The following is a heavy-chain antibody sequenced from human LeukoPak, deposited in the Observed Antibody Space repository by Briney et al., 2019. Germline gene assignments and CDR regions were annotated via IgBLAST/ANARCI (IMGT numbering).Heavy chain of an antibody. D-gene: IGHD4-23*01. CDR1: GFTLNTND. J-gene: IGHJ4*01. Sequence: GGSLRLSCAASGFTLNTNDMNWVRQAPGKGLEWVSLMYPGGSVYYTDSVKGRFTVYRDISKNTMILQMNTLRTDDTALYYCLRQGPGDNCRWGQGTLVTVSP. CDR2: MYPGGSV. V-gene: IGHV3-66*02. CDR3: LRQGPGDNCR.